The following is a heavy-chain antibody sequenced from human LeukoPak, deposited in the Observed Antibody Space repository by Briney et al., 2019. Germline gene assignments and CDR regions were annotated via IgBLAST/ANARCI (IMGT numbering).Heavy chain of an antibody. CDR2: INPNSGGT. J-gene: IGHJ2*01. D-gene: IGHD4-23*01. Sequence: GASVKVSCKASGYTFTGCYMHWVRQAPGQGLEWMGWINPNSGGTNYAQKFQGRVTMTRDTSISTAYMELSRLRSDDTAVYYCARDRSVVTVCWYFHLWGRGTLVTVSS. CDR1: GYTFTGCY. CDR3: ARDRSVVTVCWYFHL. V-gene: IGHV1-2*02.